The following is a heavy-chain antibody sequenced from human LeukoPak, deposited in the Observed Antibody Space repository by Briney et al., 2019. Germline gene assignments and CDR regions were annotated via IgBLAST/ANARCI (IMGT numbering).Heavy chain of an antibody. CDR2: IYTSGST. J-gene: IGHJ4*02. CDR1: GGSISSYY. CDR3: ARLYSTSSREYRLDY. Sequence: SETLSLTCTVSGGSISSYYWSWIRQPPGKGLEWIGYIYTSGSTNYNLSLKSRVTISVDTSKNQFSLRLTSVTAADTAVYFCARLYSTSSREYRLDYWGQGTLVTVSS. D-gene: IGHD6-6*01. V-gene: IGHV4-4*09.